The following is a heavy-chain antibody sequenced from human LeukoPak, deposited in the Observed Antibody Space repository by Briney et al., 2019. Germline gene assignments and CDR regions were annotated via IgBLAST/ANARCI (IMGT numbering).Heavy chain of an antibody. CDR3: AKDLGISGWSFDY. Sequence: QAGGSLRLSCAASGFTFSTYAMSWVRQAPGKGLEWVSAISGSGGSTYYVDSVKGRFTISRDNSKNTLYLQMNSLRAEDTAVYYCAKDLGISGWSFDYWGQGTLVTVSS. CDR1: GFTFSTYA. D-gene: IGHD3-10*01. CDR2: ISGSGGST. J-gene: IGHJ4*02. V-gene: IGHV3-23*01.